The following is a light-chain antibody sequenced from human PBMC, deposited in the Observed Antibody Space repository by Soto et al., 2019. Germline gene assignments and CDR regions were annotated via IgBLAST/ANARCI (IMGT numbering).Light chain of an antibody. Sequence: QSVLTQPASVSASHGQSITISCTGTSSDVPGSNSVSWYQQHPGKAPILIISDVFKRPSGVSDRFSASKSGNTASLTISGLQAEDEADYYCSSYITSAIVVFGGGTKVTVL. J-gene: IGLJ2*01. CDR1: SSDVPGSNS. V-gene: IGLV2-14*01. CDR2: DVF. CDR3: SSYITSAIVV.